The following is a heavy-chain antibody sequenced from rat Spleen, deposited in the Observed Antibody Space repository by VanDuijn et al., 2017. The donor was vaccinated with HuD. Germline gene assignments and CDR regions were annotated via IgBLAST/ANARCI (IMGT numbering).Heavy chain of an antibody. CDR3: ARRHYGYTDYFDY. D-gene: IGHD1-11*01. CDR2: ISYGDISGHSGT. CDR1: GFTFSDYG. V-gene: IGHV5-29*01. J-gene: IGHJ2*01. Sequence: EVQLVESGGGLVQPGRSLKLSCAASGFTFSDYGVAWVRQAPTTGLEWVATISYGDISGHSGTYYRDSVRGRFTISRDNADSTLYLQMNSLRSEDTATYYCARRHYGYTDYFDYWGQGVMVPVSS.